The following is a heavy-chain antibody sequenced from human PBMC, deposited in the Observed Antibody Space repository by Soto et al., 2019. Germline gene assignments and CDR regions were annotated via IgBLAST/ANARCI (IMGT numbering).Heavy chain of an antibody. CDR1: GFSFTSYA. D-gene: IGHD4-17*01. J-gene: IGHJ4*02. CDR3: AGVGYGDLAQ. V-gene: IGHV3-23*01. Sequence: GSLRLSCVASGFSFTSYAMAWVRQAPGMGLEWVCTVTLSGDYTYYANPVKGRFTISRDNSKNTVYLQLSSLRADDTAVYYCAGVGYGDLAQWGQGTWVTVSS. CDR2: VTLSGDYT.